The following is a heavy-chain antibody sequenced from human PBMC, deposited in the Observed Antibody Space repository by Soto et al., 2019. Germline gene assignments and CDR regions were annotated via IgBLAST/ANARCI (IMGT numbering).Heavy chain of an antibody. Sequence: GGSLRLSCAASGFTFSSYGMHWVRQAPGKGLEWVAVISYDGSNKYYADSVKGRFTISRDNSQNTLFLQMNNLRAEDTAVYYCARGYSSSWYYFDYWGQGTLVTVSS. J-gene: IGHJ4*02. CDR1: GFTFSSYG. CDR3: ARGYSSSWYYFDY. V-gene: IGHV3-30*03. CDR2: ISYDGSNK. D-gene: IGHD6-13*01.